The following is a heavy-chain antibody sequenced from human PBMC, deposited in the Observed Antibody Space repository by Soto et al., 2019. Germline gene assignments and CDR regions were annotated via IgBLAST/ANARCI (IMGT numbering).Heavy chain of an antibody. CDR2: INPSGGST. Sequence: QVQLVQSGAEVKKPGASVKVSCKASGYTFTSYYMHWVRQAPGQGLEWMGIINPSGGSTSYAQKFQGRVTMTRDTSTSTVYMELSSLRSEDTAVYYCASRSVDGDSGYGMDVWGQGTTVTVSS. J-gene: IGHJ6*02. CDR3: ASRSVDGDSGYGMDV. CDR1: GYTFTSYY. V-gene: IGHV1-46*01. D-gene: IGHD4-17*01.